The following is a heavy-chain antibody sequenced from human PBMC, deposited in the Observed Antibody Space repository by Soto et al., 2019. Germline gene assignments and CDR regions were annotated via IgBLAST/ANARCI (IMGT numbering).Heavy chain of an antibody. J-gene: IGHJ6*02. CDR3: ARAYSGRLPRRADYYYAMDV. CDR1: AFTLSAYD. Sequence: GGSLRLSCAASAFTLSAYDMHWVRQPNGKGLEWVSALGAADDPYYLGSVKGRFTISREDAKNSLYLQMNNLRAGDTAVYYCARAYSGRLPRRADYYYAMDVWGQGATVTVSS. CDR2: LGAADDP. V-gene: IGHV3-13*05. D-gene: IGHD2-15*01.